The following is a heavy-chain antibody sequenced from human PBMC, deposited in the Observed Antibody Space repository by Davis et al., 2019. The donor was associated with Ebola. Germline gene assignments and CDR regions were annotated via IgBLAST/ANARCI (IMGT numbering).Heavy chain of an antibody. J-gene: IGHJ6*02. CDR3: ARDLTYYDFWSGYYTELYYGMDV. CDR1: GFTFSSYW. V-gene: IGHV3-7*01. CDR2: IKQDGSEK. Sequence: GESLKISCAASGFTFSSYWMSWVRQAPGKGLEWVANIKQDGSEKYYVDSVKGRFTISRDNAKNSLYLQMNSLRAEDTAVYYCARDLTYYDFWSGYYTELYYGMDVWGQGTTVTVSS. D-gene: IGHD3-3*01.